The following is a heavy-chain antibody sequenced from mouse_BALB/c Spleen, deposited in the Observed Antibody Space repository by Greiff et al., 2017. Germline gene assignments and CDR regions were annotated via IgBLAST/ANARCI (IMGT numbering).Heavy chain of an antibody. CDR1: GYTFTSYW. V-gene: IGHV1S81*02. D-gene: IGHD2-10*01. Sequence: QVQLQQPGAELVKPGASVKLSCKASGYTFTSYWIHWVKQRPGQGLEWIGEINPSNGRTNYNEKFKSKATLTVDKSSSTAYMQLSSLTSEDSAVYYCAAYYGNFDYWGQGTTLTVSS. CDR3: AAYYGNFDY. CDR2: INPSNGRT. J-gene: IGHJ2*01.